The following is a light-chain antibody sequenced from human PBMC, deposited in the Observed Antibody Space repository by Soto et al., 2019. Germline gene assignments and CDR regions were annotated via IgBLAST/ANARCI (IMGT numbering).Light chain of an antibody. Sequence: EIVMTQSPATLSVSPGEGATLFCRASQSISNNLAWYQQKPGQAPRLLIYGASTRATGIPARFSGSGSGTEFTLTISSLQSEDFAVYYCQQYNNWPRTFGQGTKVDIK. CDR2: GAS. J-gene: IGKJ1*01. V-gene: IGKV3-15*01. CDR3: QQYNNWPRT. CDR1: QSISNN.